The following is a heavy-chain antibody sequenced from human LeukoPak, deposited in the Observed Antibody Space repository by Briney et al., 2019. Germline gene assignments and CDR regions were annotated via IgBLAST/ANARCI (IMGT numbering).Heavy chain of an antibody. CDR2: INSDGSST. V-gene: IGHV3-74*01. CDR1: GFTLSSYW. CDR3: AAPRGSGSYLAFDY. J-gene: IGHJ4*02. D-gene: IGHD1-26*01. Sequence: GGSLRLSCAASGFTLSSYWMHWVRQAPGKGLVWVSRINSDGSSTSYADSVKGRFTISRDNAKNTLYLQMNSLRAEDTAVYYCAAPRGSGSYLAFDYWGQGTLVTVSS.